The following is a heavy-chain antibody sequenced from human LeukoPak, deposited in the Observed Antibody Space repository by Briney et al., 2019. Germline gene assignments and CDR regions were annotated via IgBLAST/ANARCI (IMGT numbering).Heavy chain of an antibody. J-gene: IGHJ6*02. D-gene: IGHD3-10*01. V-gene: IGHV1-18*01. CDR2: ISAYNGNT. CDR1: GYTFTSYG. Sequence: ASVKVSCKASGYTFTSYGISWVRQAPGQGLEWMGWISAYNGNTNYAQKLQGRVTMTTDTSTSTAYMELRSLRSDDTAVYYCATSAYFGASPLTVGMDVWGHGTTVTVSS. CDR3: ATSAYFGASPLTVGMDV.